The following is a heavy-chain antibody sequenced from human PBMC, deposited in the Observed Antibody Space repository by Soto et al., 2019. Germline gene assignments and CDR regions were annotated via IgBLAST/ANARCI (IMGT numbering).Heavy chain of an antibody. CDR3: ARGYCTNGVCYGTYYFDY. CDR1: GDSVSSNSAA. Sequence: SQTLSLTCAISGDSVSSNSAAWNWIRQSPSRGLEWLGRTYYRSKWYNDYAVSVKSRITINPDTSKNQFSLQLNSVTPEDTAVYYCARGYCTNGVCYGTYYFDYWGQGTLVTVSS. D-gene: IGHD2-8*01. V-gene: IGHV6-1*01. CDR2: TYYRSKWYN. J-gene: IGHJ4*02.